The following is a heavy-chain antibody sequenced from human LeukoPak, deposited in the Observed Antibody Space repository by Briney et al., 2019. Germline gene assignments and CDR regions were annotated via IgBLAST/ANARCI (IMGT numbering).Heavy chain of an antibody. D-gene: IGHD6-6*01. J-gene: IGHJ5*02. Sequence: ASVKVSCKASSYTFTSYGISWVRQAPGQGLEWMGWISAYNGNTNYAQKKLQGRVTMTTDTSTTTAYMELRSLRFDDTAVYYCARDIETEYSSSSGLGWFDPWGQGTLVTVSS. V-gene: IGHV1-18*01. CDR3: ARDIETEYSSSSGLGWFDP. CDR2: ISAYNGNT. CDR1: SYTFTSYG.